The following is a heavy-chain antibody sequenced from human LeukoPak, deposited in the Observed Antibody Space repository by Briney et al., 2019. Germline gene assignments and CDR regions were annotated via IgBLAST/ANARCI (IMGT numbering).Heavy chain of an antibody. Sequence: SVKVSCKASGGTFSSYAISWVRQAPGQGLEWLGTIIPILGIANYAQKFQGRVTITADKSTSTAYMELSSLRSEDTAVYYCARGYCCSTSCYAPIDYWGQGTPVTVSS. CDR1: GGTFSSYA. V-gene: IGHV1-69*04. CDR2: IIPILGIA. D-gene: IGHD2-2*01. J-gene: IGHJ4*02. CDR3: ARGYCCSTSCYAPIDY.